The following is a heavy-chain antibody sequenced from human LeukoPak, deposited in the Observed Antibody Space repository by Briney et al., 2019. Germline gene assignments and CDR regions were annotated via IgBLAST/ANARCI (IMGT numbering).Heavy chain of an antibody. Sequence: GESLKISCKGSGYNFSNYGIGWVRQMPGKGLEWMGLIDPGDSHAIYSPSFQGQVTISADKSISAAYLQWSSLKASDTAMYYCARHGVGAGLAAAYIWGQGTLLSVSS. D-gene: IGHD6-13*01. CDR1: GYNFSNYG. J-gene: IGHJ4*02. V-gene: IGHV5-51*01. CDR2: IDPGDSHA. CDR3: ARHGVGAGLAAAYI.